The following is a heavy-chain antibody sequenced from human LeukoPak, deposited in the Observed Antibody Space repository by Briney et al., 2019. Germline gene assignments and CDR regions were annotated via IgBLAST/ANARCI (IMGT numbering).Heavy chain of an antibody. J-gene: IGHJ3*02. CDR3: ASHPTNFDAFDI. D-gene: IGHD5-24*01. V-gene: IGHV4-39*01. CDR2: MYYSGST. Sequence: SETLSLTCTVSGGSISSSGYYWGWIRQSPGKGLDWIGSMYYSGSTYYDPPPKSRVTISRDTSKNQFSLKLSSVTAADTAVYFCASHPTNFDAFDIWGQGTMVTVSS. CDR1: GGSISSSGYY.